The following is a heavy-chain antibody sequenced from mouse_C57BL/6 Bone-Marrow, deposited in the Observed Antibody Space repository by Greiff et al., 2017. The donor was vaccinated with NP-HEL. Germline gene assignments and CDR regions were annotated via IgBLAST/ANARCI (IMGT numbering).Heavy chain of an antibody. CDR2: LSPGSGCT. CDR3: AREGN. V-gene: IGHV1-55*01. J-gene: IGHJ2*01. Sequence: QVQLQQPGAELVKPGASVKMSCKASGYPFTSSWLTWVQPRPGQGLEWIGDLSPGSGCTNYNEKFKSKATLTVDTSSSTAYMQLSSLTSEDSAVFYCAREGNWGQGTTLTVSS. CDR1: GYPFTSSW.